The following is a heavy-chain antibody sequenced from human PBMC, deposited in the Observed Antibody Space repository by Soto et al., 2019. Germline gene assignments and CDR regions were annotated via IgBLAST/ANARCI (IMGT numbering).Heavy chain of an antibody. CDR2: IWYDGSNE. CDR3: ARADKGTAYPPRFEY. J-gene: IGHJ4*02. V-gene: IGHV3-33*01. Sequence: GGSLRLSCAASGFTFSDYGMHWVRQAPGKGLEWLAVIWYDGSNEYYADSVKGRFTNSRDNSDNTLFLQMTRVRAEDTAVYYWARADKGTAYPPRFEYWGQGTLVTVSS. CDR1: GFTFSDYG. D-gene: IGHD2-21*02.